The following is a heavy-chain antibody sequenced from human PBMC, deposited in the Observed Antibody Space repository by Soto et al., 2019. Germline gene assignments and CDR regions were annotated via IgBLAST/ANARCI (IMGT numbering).Heavy chain of an antibody. CDR3: TRVVVVPAAPSWHYYYYMDV. D-gene: IGHD2-2*01. V-gene: IGHV5-51*01. Sequence: PGESLKISCKGSGCSFTSYWIGWVRQMPGKGLEWMGIIYPGDSDTRYSPSFQGQVTISADKSISTAYLQWSSLKASDTAMYYCTRVVVVPAAPSWHYYYYMDVWGKGTTVTVSS. CDR2: IYPGDSDT. CDR1: GCSFTSYW. J-gene: IGHJ6*03.